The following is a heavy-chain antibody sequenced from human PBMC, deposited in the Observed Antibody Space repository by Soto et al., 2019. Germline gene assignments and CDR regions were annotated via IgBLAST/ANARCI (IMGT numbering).Heavy chain of an antibody. V-gene: IGHV4-30-4*01. CDR1: GGSITSGDYY. CDR2: IYYSGST. Sequence: QVQLQESGPGLVKPSQTLSLTCTVSGGSITSGDYYWSWIRQPPGKGLEWIGYIYYSGSTYYNPSLKSRVIISVDTSKNQFSLKLSSVTAADTAVYHCARERLGSYGGGIDYWGQGTLVTVSS. CDR3: ARERLGSYGGGIDY. J-gene: IGHJ4*02. D-gene: IGHD5-18*01.